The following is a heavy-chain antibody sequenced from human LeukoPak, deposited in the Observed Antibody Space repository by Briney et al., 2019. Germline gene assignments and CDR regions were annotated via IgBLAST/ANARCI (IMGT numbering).Heavy chain of an antibody. Sequence: PGGSLRLSCEVSGFSFSHYGINWVRQAPGKGLEGVSFISGSGGTIYDADSVRGRFTISRDNAKNSLYLQMNSLRDEDTAMYYCARDGNYDSSTYGPLFDYWGQGTLVTVSS. D-gene: IGHD3-22*01. J-gene: IGHJ4*02. CDR2: ISGSGGTI. V-gene: IGHV3-48*02. CDR1: GFSFSHYG. CDR3: ARDGNYDSSTYGPLFDY.